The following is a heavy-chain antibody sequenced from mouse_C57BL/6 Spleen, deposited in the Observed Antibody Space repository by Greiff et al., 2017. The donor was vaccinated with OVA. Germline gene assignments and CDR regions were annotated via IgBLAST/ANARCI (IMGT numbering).Heavy chain of an antibody. CDR2: ISSGSSTI. V-gene: IGHV5-17*01. CDR3: ARNWEDAMDY. J-gene: IGHJ4*01. CDR1: GFTFSDYG. Sequence: EVQLVESGGGLVKPGGSLKLSCAASGFTFSDYGMHWVRQAPEKGLEWVAYISSGSSTIYYADTVKGRFTISRDNAKNTLFLQITSLRSEDTAMYYCARNWEDAMDYWGQGTSVTVSS. D-gene: IGHD4-1*01.